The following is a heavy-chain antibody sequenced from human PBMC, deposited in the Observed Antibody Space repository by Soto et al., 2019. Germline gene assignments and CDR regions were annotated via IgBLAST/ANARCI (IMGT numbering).Heavy chain of an antibody. Sequence: EVQLVESGGGLVQPGGSLRLSCAASGFTASSNYMSWVRQAPGKGLEWVSVIYSGGSTYYADSVKGRFTISRDNSKNTLYLQMNSLRAEDTAVYYCARDRGYYGSGSYYILHYYYGMDVWGQGTTVTVSS. CDR1: GFTASSNY. J-gene: IGHJ6*02. D-gene: IGHD3-10*01. CDR3: ARDRGYYGSGSYYILHYYYGMDV. CDR2: IYSGGST. V-gene: IGHV3-66*01.